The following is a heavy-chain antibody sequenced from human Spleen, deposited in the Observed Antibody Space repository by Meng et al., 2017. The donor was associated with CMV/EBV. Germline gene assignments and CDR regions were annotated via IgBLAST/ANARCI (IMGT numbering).Heavy chain of an antibody. CDR2: IYYSGST. Sequence: SGGSISSGDYYWSWIRQPPGKGLEWIGYIYYSGSTYYNPSLKSRVTISVDTSKNQFSLKLSSVTAADTAVYYCARAPVRSPNSAFDIWGQGTMVTVSS. V-gene: IGHV4-30-4*08. CDR3: ARAPVRSPNSAFDI. D-gene: IGHD1-7*01. J-gene: IGHJ3*02. CDR1: GGSISSGDYY.